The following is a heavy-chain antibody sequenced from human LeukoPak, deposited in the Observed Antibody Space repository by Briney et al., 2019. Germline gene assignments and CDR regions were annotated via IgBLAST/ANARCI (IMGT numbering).Heavy chain of an antibody. CDR1: GFTFSTYA. CDR2: IGSNGVNT. V-gene: IGHV3-23*01. CDR3: AKEKRAVAGLFDY. J-gene: IGHJ4*02. Sequence: GGSLRLSCTASGFTFSTYAMGWTRQAPGKGLEWVSGIGSNGVNTYYADSAKGRFTISRDNSKNTVYLQMNSLRAEDTAVYYCAKEKRAVAGLFDYWGQGTLVTVSS. D-gene: IGHD6-19*01.